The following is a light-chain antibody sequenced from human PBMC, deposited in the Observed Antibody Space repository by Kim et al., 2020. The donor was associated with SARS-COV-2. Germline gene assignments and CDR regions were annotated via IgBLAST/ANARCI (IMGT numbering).Light chain of an antibody. J-gene: IGLJ1*01. CDR3: AAWDDSLSGYV. V-gene: IGLV1-47*01. Sequence: GQRVPIPCSGSSSNIGSNYGYWYQPLPGTAPKLLFYRNNQRPSGVPDRFSGSKFGTSASLAISVLRSEDEADYYCAAWDDSLSGYVFGTGTKVTVL. CDR2: RNN. CDR1: SSNIGSNY.